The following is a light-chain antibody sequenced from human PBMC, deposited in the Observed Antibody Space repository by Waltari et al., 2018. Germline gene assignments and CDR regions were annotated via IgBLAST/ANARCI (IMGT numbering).Light chain of an antibody. Sequence: QSVLTQPPSVSGAPGQRVTISCTGSSSNIGAGYDVHWYQQLPGTAPKLLIYCNSNRPSGVPDRFSGSKSGTSASLAITGLQAEDEADYYCQSYDSSLSVSVVFGGGTKLTVL. V-gene: IGLV1-40*01. CDR1: SSNIGAGYD. CDR3: QSYDSSLSVSVV. J-gene: IGLJ2*01. CDR2: CNS.